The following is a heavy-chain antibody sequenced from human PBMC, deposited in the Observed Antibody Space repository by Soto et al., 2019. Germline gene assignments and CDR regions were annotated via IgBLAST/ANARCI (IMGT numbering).Heavy chain of an antibody. Sequence: GGSLRLSCAASGFTFRSFSMNWVRQAPGKGLEWVSSISGSGTYIYYADSVEGRFTISRDNAEKSLYLQMDSLRAEDTAVYYCARDLDAYNPPLGYWGQGTLVTVSS. J-gene: IGHJ4*02. CDR2: ISGSGTYI. CDR1: GFTFRSFS. D-gene: IGHD3-3*01. V-gene: IGHV3-21*01. CDR3: ARDLDAYNPPLGY.